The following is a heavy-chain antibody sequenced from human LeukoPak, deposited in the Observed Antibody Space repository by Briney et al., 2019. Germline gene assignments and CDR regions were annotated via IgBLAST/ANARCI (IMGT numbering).Heavy chain of an antibody. V-gene: IGHV3-23*01. J-gene: IGHJ4*02. CDR3: AKDDYYDSSGYYYGGY. CDR2: ISGSGGST. Sequence: GGSLRLSCAASGFTFSGYAMSWVRQAPGKGLEWVSAISGSGGSTYYADSVKGRFTISRDNSKNTLYLQMNSLRAEDTAVYYCAKDDYYDSSGYYYGGYWGQGTLVTVSS. CDR1: GFTFSGYA. D-gene: IGHD3-22*01.